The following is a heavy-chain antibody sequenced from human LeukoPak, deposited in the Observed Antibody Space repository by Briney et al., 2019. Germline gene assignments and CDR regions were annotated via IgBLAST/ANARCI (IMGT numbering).Heavy chain of an antibody. Sequence: GASVKVSCKASGGTFSSYAISWVRQAPGQGLEWMGRIIPILGIANYAQKFQGRVTITADKSTSTAYMELSSLRSEDTAVYYCASGPWDYHDSSGYSDNWFDPWGQGTLVTVSS. J-gene: IGHJ5*02. V-gene: IGHV1-69*04. D-gene: IGHD3-22*01. CDR1: GGTFSSYA. CDR3: ASGPWDYHDSSGYSDNWFDP. CDR2: IIPILGIA.